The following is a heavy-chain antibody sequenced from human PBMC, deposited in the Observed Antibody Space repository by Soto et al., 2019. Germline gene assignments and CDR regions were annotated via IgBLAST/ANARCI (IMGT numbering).Heavy chain of an antibody. D-gene: IGHD2-21*01. CDR3: ARVVSKENWFDP. V-gene: IGHV4-30-2*01. J-gene: IGHJ5*02. Sequence: QLQLQESGSGLLKPSQTLSLTCAVYGGSISSGGYSGSWIRQPPGKGLEWIGYIYHSGSTYYNPSLKSQVTISVDRSKNQFSQKLSSVTGADTVVYYCARVVSKENWFDPWGQGTLVTVSS. CDR2: IYHSGST. CDR1: GGSISSGGYS.